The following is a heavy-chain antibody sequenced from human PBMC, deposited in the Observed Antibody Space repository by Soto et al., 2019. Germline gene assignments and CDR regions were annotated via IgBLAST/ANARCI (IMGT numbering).Heavy chain of an antibody. CDR3: ASGYCSGGSCYDLIYDY. D-gene: IGHD2-15*01. J-gene: IGHJ4*02. CDR2: ISAYNGNT. V-gene: IGHV1-18*01. CDR1: GYTFTSYG. Sequence: GASVKVSCKASGYTFTSYGISWVRQAPGQGLEWMGWISAYNGNTNYAQKLQGRVTMTTDTSTSTAYMELRSLRSDDTAVYYCASGYCSGGSCYDLIYDYWGQGTLVTVS.